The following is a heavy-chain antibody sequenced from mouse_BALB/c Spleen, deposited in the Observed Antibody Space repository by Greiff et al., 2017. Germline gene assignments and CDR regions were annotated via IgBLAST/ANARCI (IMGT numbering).Heavy chain of an antibody. D-gene: IGHD1-2*01. Sequence: QVQLQQSGPELVKPGASVKMSCKASGYTFTSYYIHWVKQRPGQGLEWIGWIYPGDGSTKYNEKFKGKTTLTADKSSSTAYMLLSSLTSEDSAIYFCARWGYGYSAFAYWGQGTLVTVSA. CDR1: GYTFTSYY. CDR2: IYPGDGST. V-gene: IGHV1S56*01. CDR3: ARWGYGYSAFAY. J-gene: IGHJ3*01.